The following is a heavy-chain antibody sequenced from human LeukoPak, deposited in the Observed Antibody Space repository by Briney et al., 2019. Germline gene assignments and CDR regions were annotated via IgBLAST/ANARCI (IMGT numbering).Heavy chain of an antibody. J-gene: IGHJ3*02. Sequence: SETLSLTCTVSGGSISSYYWSWIRQPLGKGLEWIGYIYYSGSTNYNPSLKSRATISLDTSKNQFSLKLSSVTAADTAVYYCARWESLRGSRIFDIWGQGTMVTVSS. CDR2: IYYSGST. D-gene: IGHD4-23*01. CDR3: ARWESLRGSRIFDI. V-gene: IGHV4-59*01. CDR1: GGSISSYY.